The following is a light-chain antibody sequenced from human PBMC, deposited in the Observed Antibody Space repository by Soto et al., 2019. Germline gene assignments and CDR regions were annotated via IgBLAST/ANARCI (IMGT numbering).Light chain of an antibody. J-gene: IGKJ1*01. Sequence: DIQMTQSPSTLSGSVGDRLTITFRASQTISSWLAWYQQTPGKAPKLLIYKASTLKSGVPSRFSGSGSGTECTRTISSLQPDDVETDYCQHYNSYSEAFGQGTKVDIK. CDR2: KAS. CDR1: QTISSW. V-gene: IGKV1-5*03. CDR3: QHYNSYSEA.